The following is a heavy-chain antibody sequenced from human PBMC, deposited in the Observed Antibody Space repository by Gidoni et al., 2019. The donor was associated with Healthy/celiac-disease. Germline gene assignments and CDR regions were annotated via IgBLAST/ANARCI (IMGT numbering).Heavy chain of an antibody. CDR2: ISYDGSSR. Sequence: QVQLVESGGGVVQPGRSLRLSCAASGFTFSSYGLHWVRQAPGKGLEWGAVISYDGSSRYYADSVKGRFTISRDNSKNTLYLQMNSLRAEDTAVYYCARDHLPSTFIVVVVAATGGVDYWGQGTLVTVSS. J-gene: IGHJ4*02. V-gene: IGHV3-30*03. D-gene: IGHD2-15*01. CDR3: ARDHLPSTFIVVVVAATGGVDY. CDR1: GFTFSSYG.